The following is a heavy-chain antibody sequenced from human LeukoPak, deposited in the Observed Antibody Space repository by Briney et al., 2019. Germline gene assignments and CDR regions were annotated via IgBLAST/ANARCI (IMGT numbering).Heavy chain of an antibody. D-gene: IGHD4-23*01. V-gene: IGHV3-9*01. CDR1: GFTFDDYA. Sequence: PGGPLRLSCAASGFTFDDYAMHWVRQAPGKGPEWVSGISWNSGSIGYADSVKGRFTISRDNAKNSLYLQMNSLRAEDTALYSCANLPGGKSVAFDIWGQGTMDTVSS. CDR3: ANLPGGKSVAFDI. J-gene: IGHJ3*02. CDR2: ISWNSGSI.